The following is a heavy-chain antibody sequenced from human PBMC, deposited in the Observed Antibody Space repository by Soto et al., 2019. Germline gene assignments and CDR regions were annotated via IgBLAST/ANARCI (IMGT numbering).Heavy chain of an antibody. CDR1: GDSIGSSTNY. J-gene: IGHJ4*02. D-gene: IGHD5-18*01. V-gene: IGHV4-39*01. Sequence: SATLSLTCSVSGDSIGSSTNYWGWIRQPPGKGLEWIGTIYHSGNTYYNPTLKSRVAISVDMSKNQFSLRLNSVTAADTAVYYCARHEWLQLWLVTEYWGQGALVTVSS. CDR3: ARHEWLQLWLVTEY. CDR2: IYHSGNT.